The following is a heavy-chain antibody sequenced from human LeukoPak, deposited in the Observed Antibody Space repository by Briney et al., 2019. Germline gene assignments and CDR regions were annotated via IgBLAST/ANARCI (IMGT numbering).Heavy chain of an antibody. J-gene: IGHJ5*02. V-gene: IGHV4-59*08. CDR1: GGSIDVYY. Sequence: SETLSLTCAVSGGSIDVYYWSWIRQSPAKGLEWIGNIDYRGSTNYNPSLKSRVTISVDVSKSQLSLNLSSVTAADTAIYYCARHWNFYGGDPWGQGNLVTVSS. CDR2: IDYRGST. CDR3: ARHWNFYGGDP. D-gene: IGHD1-7*01.